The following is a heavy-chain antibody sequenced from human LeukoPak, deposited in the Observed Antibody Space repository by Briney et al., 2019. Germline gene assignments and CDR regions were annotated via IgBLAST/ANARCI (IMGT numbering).Heavy chain of an antibody. CDR1: GGSVSSGSYY. CDR3: ASRTLWPTAGMDV. D-gene: IGHD3-10*01. V-gene: IGHV4-61*01. Sequence: PSETLSLTCTVSGGSVSSGSYYWSWIRQPPGKGLEWIGYIYYSGSTNYNPSLKSRVTISVDTSKNQFSLKLSSVTAADTAVYYCASRTLWPTAGMDVWGKGTTVTVSS. J-gene: IGHJ6*04. CDR2: IYYSGST.